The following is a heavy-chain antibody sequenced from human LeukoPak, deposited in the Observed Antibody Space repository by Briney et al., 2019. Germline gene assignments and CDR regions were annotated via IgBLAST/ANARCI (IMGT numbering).Heavy chain of an antibody. CDR1: GFTFSSYA. Sequence: GGSLRLSCAASGFTFSSYAMSWVRQAPGKGLEWVSAISGSGGSTYYADSVKGRFTISRDNSKNTLYLQMNSLRAEDTAVYYCAKYGIYRPVYYGMDVWGQGTTVTVSS. V-gene: IGHV3-23*01. D-gene: IGHD4-17*01. CDR3: AKYGIYRPVYYGMDV. J-gene: IGHJ6*02. CDR2: ISGSGGST.